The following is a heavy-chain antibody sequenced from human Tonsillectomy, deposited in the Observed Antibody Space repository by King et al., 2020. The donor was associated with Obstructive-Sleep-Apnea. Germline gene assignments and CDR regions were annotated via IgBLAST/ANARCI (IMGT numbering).Heavy chain of an antibody. Sequence: QLQESGPGLVKPSETLSLTCTVSAYSISSGYYWGWIRQPPGKGLEWIGFIYHSGKTYYNPPLKSRVTISVDTSKNQSSLKVTSVTAADTAVYYLAREMGELLGFDYWGQGTLVTVSS. D-gene: IGHD1-26*01. V-gene: IGHV4-38-2*02. CDR2: IYHSGKT. J-gene: IGHJ4*02. CDR1: AYSISSGYY. CDR3: AREMGELLGFDY.